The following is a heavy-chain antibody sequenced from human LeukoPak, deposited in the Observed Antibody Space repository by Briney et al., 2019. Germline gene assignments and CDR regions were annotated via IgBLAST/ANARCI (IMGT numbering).Heavy chain of an antibody. Sequence: SETLSLTCAVSGGSLSSYYGAWIRQSPGKGLDWIGYIHDTGSTNYNPSLKSRVSISVDRSKSQFSLHLCSVTAADTAVYFCARVQPYSYYFGMDDWGRGTTVTVSS. CDR1: GGSLSSYY. CDR3: ARVQPYSYYFGMDD. V-gene: IGHV4-59*08. CDR2: IHDTGST. J-gene: IGHJ6*02. D-gene: IGHD4/OR15-4a*01.